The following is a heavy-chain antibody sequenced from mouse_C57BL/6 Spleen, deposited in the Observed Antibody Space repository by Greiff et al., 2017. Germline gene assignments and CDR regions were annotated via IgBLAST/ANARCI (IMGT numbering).Heavy chain of an antibody. CDR2: IYPGDGDT. CDR3: AREGLRGVFAY. V-gene: IGHV1-82*01. J-gene: IGHJ3*01. D-gene: IGHD2-4*01. CDR1: GYAFSSSW. Sequence: VKLQESGPELVKPGASVKISCKASGYAFSSSWMNWVKQRPGKGLEWIGRIYPGDGDTNYNGKFKGKATLTADKSSSTAYMQLSSLTSEDSAVYFCAREGLRGVFAYWGQGTLVTVSA.